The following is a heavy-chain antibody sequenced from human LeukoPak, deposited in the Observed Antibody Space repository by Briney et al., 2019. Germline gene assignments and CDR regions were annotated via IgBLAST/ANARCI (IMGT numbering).Heavy chain of an antibody. J-gene: IGHJ5*02. CDR2: INHSGST. CDR3: ARGRGSPGWFDP. D-gene: IGHD3-10*01. CDR1: GGSFSGYY. V-gene: IGHV4-34*01. Sequence: PSETLSLTCAVYGGSFSGYYWSWIRQPPGKGLEWIGEINHSGSTNYNPSLKSRVTISVDTSKNQFSLKLSSVTAADTAVYYCARGRGSPGWFDPWGQGTLVTVSS.